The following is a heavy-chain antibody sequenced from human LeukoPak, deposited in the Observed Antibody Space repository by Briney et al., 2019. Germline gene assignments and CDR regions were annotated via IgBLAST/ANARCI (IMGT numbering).Heavy chain of an antibody. V-gene: IGHV3-30-3*01. CDR1: GFTFSSYW. Sequence: GGSLRLSCAASGFTFSSYWMHWVRQAPGKGLEWVAALSYDGSNQYYADSVKGRVTISRDNSENTLYLQMNSLRAEDTAVYYCASRGSYCSSSSCQNQFYYGMDVWGQGTTVTVSS. J-gene: IGHJ6*02. D-gene: IGHD2-2*01. CDR2: LSYDGSNQ. CDR3: ASRGSYCSSSSCQNQFYYGMDV.